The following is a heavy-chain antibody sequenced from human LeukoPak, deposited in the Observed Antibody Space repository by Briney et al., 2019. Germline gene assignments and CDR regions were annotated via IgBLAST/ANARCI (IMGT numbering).Heavy chain of an antibody. CDR3: ARSYGPLDY. V-gene: IGHV4-30-2*01. CDR1: GGSISSGGYQ. D-gene: IGHD4-17*01. Sequence: SETLSLTCTISGGSISSGGYQWSWIRQPPGKGLEWIGYIYHSGSTHYNPSLKRRVPISVDRSKNQFSLTLSSVTAADTAVYYCARSYGPLDYWGQGTLVTVSS. CDR2: IYHSGST. J-gene: IGHJ4*02.